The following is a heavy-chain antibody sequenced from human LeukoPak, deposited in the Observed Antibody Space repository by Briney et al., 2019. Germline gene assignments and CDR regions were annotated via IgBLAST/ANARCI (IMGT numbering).Heavy chain of an antibody. J-gene: IGHJ4*02. CDR2: INAANGNT. CDR3: ARTPNYYDSSGYSLTYDY. Sequence: ESSVKLSCTASGYSFTSYAMHWVRQAPGQRLEWVGWINAANGNTKYSQKFQGRVTITRDTSASTAYMELSSLRSEDAAVYYCARTPNYYDSSGYSLTYDYWGQGTLVTVSS. D-gene: IGHD3-22*01. V-gene: IGHV1-3*01. CDR1: GYSFTSYA.